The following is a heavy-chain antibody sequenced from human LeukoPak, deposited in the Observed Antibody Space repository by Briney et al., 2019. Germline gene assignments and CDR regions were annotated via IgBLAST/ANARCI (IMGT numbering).Heavy chain of an antibody. CDR2: ISGSGGST. CDR1: GFTFSSYA. Sequence: GGSLRLSCAASGFTFSSYAMRWVRQAPGKGVGWVSAISGSGGSTYYADSVKRRFTISRDNSKNTLYLQMNSLRAEDTAVYYFAKEILGKFAYWGEGTLVTVSS. CDR3: AKEILGKFAY. J-gene: IGHJ4*02. V-gene: IGHV3-23*01. D-gene: IGHD2-15*01.